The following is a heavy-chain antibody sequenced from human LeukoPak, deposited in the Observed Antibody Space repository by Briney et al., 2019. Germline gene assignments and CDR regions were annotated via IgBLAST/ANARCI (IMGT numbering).Heavy chain of an antibody. D-gene: IGHD7-27*01. CDR3: ARANWGHPMYYFDY. CDR1: GLTVSSKY. Sequence: GGSLRLSCEVSGLTVSSKYMSWVRPVQGKGLEWVSITYSGGSTYYADSVKGRFTISRDNSKNTLYLQMNSLRAEDTAVYYCARANWGHPMYYFDYWGQGTLVTVSS. J-gene: IGHJ4*02. V-gene: IGHV3-66*01. CDR2: TYSGGST.